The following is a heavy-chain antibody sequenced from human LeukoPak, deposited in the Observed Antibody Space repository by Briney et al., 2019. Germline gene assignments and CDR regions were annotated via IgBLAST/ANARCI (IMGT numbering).Heavy chain of an antibody. CDR2: ITSSSSYI. D-gene: IGHD3-10*01. V-gene: IGHV3-21*01. CDR1: GFTFSGYN. CDR3: ARGSESYIESHYWYFDL. J-gene: IGHJ2*01. Sequence: PGGSLRLSCVASGFTFSGYNMNWVRQAPGKGLEWVSFITSSSSYIFYGDSVKGRVTISRDNAKKSLYLQMNSLRAEDTAVYYCARGSESYIESHYWYFDLWGRGTLVTVSS.